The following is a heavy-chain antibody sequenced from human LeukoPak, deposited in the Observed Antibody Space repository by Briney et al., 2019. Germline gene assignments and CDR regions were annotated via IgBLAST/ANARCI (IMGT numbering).Heavy chain of an antibody. CDR3: ARVELGEYGMDV. Sequence: GSLRLSCAASGFTFSSYWMHWVRQAPGKGLVWVSRINSDGSSTSYADSVKGRFTISRDSAKNTLYLQMNSLRAEDTAVYYCARVELGEYGMDVWGQGTTVTVSS. V-gene: IGHV3-74*01. D-gene: IGHD3-16*01. CDR1: GFTFSSYW. CDR2: INSDGSST. J-gene: IGHJ6*02.